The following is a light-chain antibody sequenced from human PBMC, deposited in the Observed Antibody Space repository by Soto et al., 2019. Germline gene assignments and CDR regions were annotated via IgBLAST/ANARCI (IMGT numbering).Light chain of an antibody. CDR1: QRVSSSY. CDR2: GAS. J-gene: IGKJ1*01. CDR3: QQYGSSPRT. V-gene: IGKV3-20*01. Sequence: EIGLTQSPGTLSLSPGERATLSFRASQRVSSSYLAWYQQKPGQAPRLLIYGASSRATGIPDRFSGSGSGTDFTLTISRLQPEDFAVYYCQQYGSSPRTFGQGTKVDIK.